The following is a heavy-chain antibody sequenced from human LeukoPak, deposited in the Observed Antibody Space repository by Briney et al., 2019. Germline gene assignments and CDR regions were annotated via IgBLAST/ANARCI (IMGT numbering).Heavy chain of an antibody. CDR2: IFISEST. V-gene: IGHV4-4*07. J-gene: IGHJ3*02. D-gene: IGHD4-17*01. CDR1: GGSITSYY. CDR3: AREPPYGDYVAFDI. Sequence: SETLSLTCTVSGGSITSYYWSWVRQPAGKGLEWIGRIFISESTNYNPSLKSRVTMSVDTSKNQFSLKLSSVTAADTAVYYCAREPPYGDYVAFDIWGQGTMVTVSS.